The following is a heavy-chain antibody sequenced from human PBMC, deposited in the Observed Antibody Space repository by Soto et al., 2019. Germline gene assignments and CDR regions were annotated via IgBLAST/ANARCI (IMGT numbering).Heavy chain of an antibody. CDR3: ARAYYGSGSYLSYYYMDV. J-gene: IGHJ6*03. CDR2: INHSGST. CDR1: GGSFSGYY. Sequence: SETLSLTCAVYGGSFSGYYWSWIRQPPGKGLEWIGEINHSGSTNYNPSLKSRVTISVDTSKNQFSLKLSSVTAADTAVYYCARAYYGSGSYLSYYYMDVWGKGTTVTVSS. V-gene: IGHV4-34*01. D-gene: IGHD3-10*01.